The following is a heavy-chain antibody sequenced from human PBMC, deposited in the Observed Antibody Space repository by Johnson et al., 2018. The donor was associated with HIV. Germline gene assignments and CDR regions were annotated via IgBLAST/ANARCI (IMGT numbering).Heavy chain of an antibody. V-gene: IGHV3-30*18. D-gene: IGHD6-13*01. CDR3: AKDGGARGSSWYEGVFDI. CDR1: RFTFSTYG. Sequence: QVQLVESGGGVVQHGRSLRLSCAASRFTFSTYGMHWVRQAPGKGLEWVAVISYDGSNKYYADSVKGRFTISRANSKNTLYLQINSLRAEDTDVYYCAKDGGARGSSWYEGVFDIWGQGTMVTVSS. CDR2: ISYDGSNK. J-gene: IGHJ3*02.